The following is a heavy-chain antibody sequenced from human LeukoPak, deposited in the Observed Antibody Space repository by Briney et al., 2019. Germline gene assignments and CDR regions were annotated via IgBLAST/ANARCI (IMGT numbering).Heavy chain of an antibody. CDR3: ARGGKWLQIDY. J-gene: IGHJ4*02. D-gene: IGHD5-24*01. V-gene: IGHV4-59*01. Sequence: SETLSLPCTVSGGFIRSDYWSGLRHPPGKGGEWIGYIYDRGTTNYNPPLKRRVTISVDTSKNQFSLKLTSVNAADTAVYCCARGGKWLQIDYWGQGTLVTVSS. CDR1: GGFIRSDY. CDR2: IYDRGTT.